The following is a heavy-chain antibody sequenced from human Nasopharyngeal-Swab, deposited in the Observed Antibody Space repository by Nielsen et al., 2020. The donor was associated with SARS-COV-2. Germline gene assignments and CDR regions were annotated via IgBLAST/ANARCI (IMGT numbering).Heavy chain of an antibody. CDR1: GYSISSGYY. CDR2: IYHSGST. CDR3: ARVENDYGDY. V-gene: IGHV4-38-2*02. Sequence: SETLSLTCTVSGYSISSGYYWGWIRQPPGKGLEWIGSIYHSGSTYYNPSLKSRVTISVDTSKNQFSLKLNSVTAADTAVYYCARVENDYGDYWGQGTLVTVSS. D-gene: IGHD2/OR15-2a*01. J-gene: IGHJ4*02.